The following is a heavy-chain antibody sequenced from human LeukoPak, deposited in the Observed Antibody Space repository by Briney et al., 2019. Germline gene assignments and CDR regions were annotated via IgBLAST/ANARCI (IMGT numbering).Heavy chain of an antibody. CDR3: AKGFYDSSGYYYILDY. CDR1: GFTFSSYA. D-gene: IGHD3-22*01. CDR2: ISGSGGST. Sequence: GGSLRLSCAASGFTFSSYAMSWVRQAPGKGLEWVSGISGSGGSTYYADSVKGRFTISRDNSKNTLYLQMNSLRAEDTALYYCAKGFYDSSGYYYILDYWGQGTLVTVSS. V-gene: IGHV3-23*01. J-gene: IGHJ4*02.